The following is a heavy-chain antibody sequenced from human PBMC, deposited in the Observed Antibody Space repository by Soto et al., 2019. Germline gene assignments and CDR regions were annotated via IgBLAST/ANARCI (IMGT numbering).Heavy chain of an antibody. CDR3: ARDIAVVPAAMPYYYYGMDV. Sequence: SLRLSCAASGFTFSSYAMHWVRQAPGKGLEWVAVISYDGSNKYYADSVKGRFTISRDNSKNTLYLQMNSLRAEDTAVYYCARDIAVVPAAMPYYYYGMDVWGQGTTVTVSS. CDR1: GFTFSSYA. D-gene: IGHD2-2*01. V-gene: IGHV3-30-3*01. J-gene: IGHJ6*02. CDR2: ISYDGSNK.